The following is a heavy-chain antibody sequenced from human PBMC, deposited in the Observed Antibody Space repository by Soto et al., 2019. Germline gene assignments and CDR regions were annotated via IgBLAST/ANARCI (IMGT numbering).Heavy chain of an antibody. V-gene: IGHV5-51*01. D-gene: IGHD1-26*01. CDR1: GYSFTSYL. J-gene: IGHJ3*02. CDR3: ARHVGWELPDAFDI. Sequence: GPAQKISYKVCGYSFTSYLICCVRQINGKGLEWMGIIYPGDSDTRYSPSFQGQVTISADKSISTAYLQWSSLKASDTAMYYCARHVGWELPDAFDIWGQGTMVTVSS. CDR2: IYPGDSDT.